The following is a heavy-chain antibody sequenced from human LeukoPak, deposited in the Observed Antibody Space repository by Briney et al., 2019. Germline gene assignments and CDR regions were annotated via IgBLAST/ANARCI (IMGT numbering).Heavy chain of an antibody. CDR2: IYTSGGT. CDR3: ASDTSGYYRFDY. J-gene: IGHJ4*02. Sequence: SETLSLTCTVSGGSISSGNYYWSWIRQPAGKGLEWVGRIYTSGGTNYNPSLKSRVTISVDTSKNQFSLKLSSVTAADTAVYYCASDTSGYYRFDYWGQGTLVTVSS. CDR1: GGSISSGNYY. V-gene: IGHV4-61*02. D-gene: IGHD3-22*01.